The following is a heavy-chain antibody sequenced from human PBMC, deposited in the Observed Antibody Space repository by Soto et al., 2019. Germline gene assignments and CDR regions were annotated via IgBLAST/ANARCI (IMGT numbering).Heavy chain of an antibody. Sequence: QVQLVQSGAEVKKPGASLKVSYKASGYTFTHYGITWVRQAPGQGLEWTGWINAYVGETKSAQKYQGRITVTMDTSTNTAYLELRSLRSDDTAVYYCARGDGDTLDYWGQGTLVRVSA. V-gene: IGHV1-18*01. CDR2: INAYVGET. J-gene: IGHJ4*02. CDR3: ARGDGDTLDY. CDR1: GYTFTHYG.